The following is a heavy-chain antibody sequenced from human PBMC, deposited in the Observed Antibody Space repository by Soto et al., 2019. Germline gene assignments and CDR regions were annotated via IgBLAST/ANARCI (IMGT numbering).Heavy chain of an antibody. J-gene: IGHJ4*02. V-gene: IGHV3-23*01. CDR2: ITGSSGDT. CDR1: GFTFTSYV. CDR3: AKVSALHRPYYFDY. D-gene: IGHD6-6*01. Sequence: GGSLRLSCATSGFTFTSYVMSWVRQPPGKGLEWVSSITGSSGDTYYADSVKGRFTISRDNSKNTLYLEVNSLRAEDTALYYCAKVSALHRPYYFDYWGQGTLVIVSS.